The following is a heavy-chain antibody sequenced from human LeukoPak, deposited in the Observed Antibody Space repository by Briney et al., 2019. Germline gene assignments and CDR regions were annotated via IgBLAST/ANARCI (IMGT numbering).Heavy chain of an antibody. Sequence: GGSLRLSCAASGFTFSSYWMSWVRQAPGKGLEWVANIKQDGSEKYYVDSVKGRFTISRDNAKNSLYLRMNSLRAEDTAVYYCARVGGTYYDFWSGYYDGIPPFHHPYNWFDPWGQGTLVTVSS. CDR1: GFTFSSYW. J-gene: IGHJ5*02. CDR3: ARVGGTYYDFWSGYYDGIPPFHHPYNWFDP. D-gene: IGHD3-3*01. V-gene: IGHV3-7*01. CDR2: IKQDGSEK.